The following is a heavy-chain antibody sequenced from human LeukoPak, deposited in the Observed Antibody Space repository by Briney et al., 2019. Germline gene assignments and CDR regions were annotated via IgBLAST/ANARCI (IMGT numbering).Heavy chain of an antibody. D-gene: IGHD3-3*01. V-gene: IGHV3-11*04. CDR2: ISSSGSTI. Sequence: PGGSLRLSCAASGFTFSDYYMSWIRQAPGKGLEWVSYISSSGSTIYYADSVKGRFTISRDNAKNSLYLQMNSLRAEDTAVYYCARAFHNVLRFLEWLSTTYYFDYWGQGTLVTVSS. J-gene: IGHJ4*02. CDR3: ARAFHNVLRFLEWLSTTYYFDY. CDR1: GFTFSDYY.